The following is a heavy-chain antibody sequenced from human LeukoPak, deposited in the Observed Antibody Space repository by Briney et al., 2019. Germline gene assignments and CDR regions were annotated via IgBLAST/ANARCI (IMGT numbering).Heavy chain of an antibody. CDR3: VRDSAYSPDY. V-gene: IGHV1-18*03. CDR2: IRGNNDNT. J-gene: IGHJ4*02. Sequence: GDSVKGSCKTSGYIFNTYGISWVRQAPGQGLEWMAWIRGNNDNTKYAQKFQGRVTLTTDTSTSTAYMELRGLTSDDMAVYYCVRDSAYSPDYWGQGSLVTVSP. CDR1: GYIFNTYG. D-gene: IGHD5-12*01.